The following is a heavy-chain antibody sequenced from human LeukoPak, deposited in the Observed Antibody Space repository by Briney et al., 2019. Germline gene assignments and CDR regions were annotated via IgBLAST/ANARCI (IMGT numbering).Heavy chain of an antibody. J-gene: IGHJ4*02. CDR2: IWHDGLHK. CDR3: AKAGQRSYAEAFDS. D-gene: IGHD3-16*01. V-gene: IGHV3-33*06. CDR1: GSSPNNYA. Sequence: PGGSLRLSCAASGSSPNNYAMHWVRQAPGKGLEWVAVIWHDGLHKFYADLLKGRFTISRDFSKDTVYLQMSGLTVEDTAVYYCAKAGQRSYAEAFDSWGQGTLVAVSS.